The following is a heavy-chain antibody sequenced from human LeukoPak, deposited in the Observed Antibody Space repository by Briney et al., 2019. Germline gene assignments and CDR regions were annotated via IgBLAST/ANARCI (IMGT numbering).Heavy chain of an antibody. CDR2: ISYSGGST. V-gene: IGHV3-23*01. CDR1: GFTFSSYA. J-gene: IGHJ4*02. CDR3: AKDRPASYGESDY. D-gene: IGHD4-17*01. Sequence: GGSLRLSCAASGFTFSSYAMTWVRQAPGKGLEWVSTISYSGGSTYYADSLKGRITISRDNSKNTLHLQMNSLRAEDTAVYYCAKDRPASYGESDYWGQGTLVTVSS.